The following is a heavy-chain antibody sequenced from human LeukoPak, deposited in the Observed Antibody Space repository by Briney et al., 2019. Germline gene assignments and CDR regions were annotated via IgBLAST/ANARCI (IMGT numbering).Heavy chain of an antibody. CDR2: ISGSGGST. CDR3: AKDGSVLLWFGESDAFDI. CDR1: GFTFSSYA. Sequence: GGSLSLSCAASGFTFSSYAMSWVRQAPGKGLEWVSAISGSGGSTYYADSVKGRFTISRDNSKNTLYLQMNSLRAEDTAVYYCAKDGSVLLWFGESDAFDIWGQGTMVTVSS. D-gene: IGHD3-10*01. V-gene: IGHV3-23*01. J-gene: IGHJ3*02.